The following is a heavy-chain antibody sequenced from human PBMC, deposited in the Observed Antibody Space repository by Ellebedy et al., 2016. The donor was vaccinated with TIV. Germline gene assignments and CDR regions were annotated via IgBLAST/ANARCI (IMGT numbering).Heavy chain of an antibody. CDR1: GYTFTDYY. CDR3: ARDGAWTVDH. V-gene: IGHV1-18*04. J-gene: IGHJ4*02. Sequence: ASVKVSXKASGYTFTDYYMHWVRQAPGQGLEWMGWISNNNGNTHYAERFQGRVTVTADTFTSTAYMELRSLTSDDTAVYYCARDGAWTVDHWGQGTLVTVSS. CDR2: ISNNNGNT. D-gene: IGHD3/OR15-3a*01.